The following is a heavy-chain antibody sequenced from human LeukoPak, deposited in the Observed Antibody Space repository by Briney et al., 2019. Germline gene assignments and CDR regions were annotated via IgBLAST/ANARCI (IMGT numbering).Heavy chain of an antibody. J-gene: IGHJ4*02. Sequence: KPSETLSLTCAVYGGSFSGYYWTWFRQSPGKGLEWIGEINHGGSTKCHPSLKSRVATSVDTSKKQFYLKLSSVTAADTAVYYCARGGLSSNYFDYWGQGTLVTVSS. CDR3: ARGGLSSNYFDY. CDR1: GGSFSGYY. CDR2: INHGGST. V-gene: IGHV4-34*01. D-gene: IGHD4-11*01.